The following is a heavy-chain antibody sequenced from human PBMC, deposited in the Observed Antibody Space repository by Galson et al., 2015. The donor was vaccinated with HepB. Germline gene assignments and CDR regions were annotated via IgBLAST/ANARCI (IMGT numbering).Heavy chain of an antibody. CDR1: GFNFSRYW. J-gene: IGHJ6*02. D-gene: IGHD3-3*01. CDR2: IKEDGSEK. CDR3: AKGRLNGGVGGFLDWLLWAHYYGMDV. V-gene: IGHV3-7*03. Sequence: SLRLSCAASGFNFSRYWMTWARQTPGKGLEWVANIKEDGSEKYYVDSVKGRFSISRDNAKRSVNLRMNSLRAEGTAVYYCAKGRLNGGVGGFLDWLLWAHYYGMDVWGQGTTVIVSS.